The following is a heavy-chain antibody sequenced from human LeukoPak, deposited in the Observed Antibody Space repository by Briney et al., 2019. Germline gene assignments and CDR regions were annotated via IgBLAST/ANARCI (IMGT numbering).Heavy chain of an antibody. CDR3: AREAARMLGDYMDV. CDR1: GYTFTGYY. D-gene: IGHD2-8*01. Sequence: ASVKVSCKASGYTFTGYYMHWVRQAPGQGLEWMGWINPNSGGTNYAQKFQGRVTMTRDTSISTAYMELSRLRSDDTAVYYCAREAARMLGDYMDVWGKGTTVTVSS. J-gene: IGHJ6*03. V-gene: IGHV1-2*02. CDR2: INPNSGGT.